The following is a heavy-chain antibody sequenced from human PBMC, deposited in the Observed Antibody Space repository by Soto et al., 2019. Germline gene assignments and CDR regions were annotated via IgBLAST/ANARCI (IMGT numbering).Heavy chain of an antibody. J-gene: IGHJ4*02. CDR2: IWYDGSNK. V-gene: IGHV3-33*01. D-gene: IGHD3-3*01. CDR3: ARVETDDDFWYLYI. Sequence: QVQLVESWGGVVQPGRSLRLSCAASGFTFSSYGMHRVRQAPGKGLEGVAVIWYDGSNKYYADSVKGRFTISRDNCNNTLYQRMNGLSAEDTAVYYCARVETDDDFWYLYIWGQGTLVTVSS. CDR1: GFTFSSYG.